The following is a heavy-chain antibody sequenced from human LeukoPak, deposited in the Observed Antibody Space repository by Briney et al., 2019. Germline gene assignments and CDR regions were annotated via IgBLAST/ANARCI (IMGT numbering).Heavy chain of an antibody. CDR2: ISYDGSNK. D-gene: IGHD1-26*01. Sequence: GGSLRLSCAAAGFTFSSYAMHWVRQAPGKWLEWVAVISYDGSNKYYAASVKGRFTISRDNSKNTLYLQMNSLRAEDTAVYYCASPIVGATNGAFDIWGQGTMVTVSS. V-gene: IGHV3-30*01. CDR1: GFTFSSYA. J-gene: IGHJ3*02. CDR3: ASPIVGATNGAFDI.